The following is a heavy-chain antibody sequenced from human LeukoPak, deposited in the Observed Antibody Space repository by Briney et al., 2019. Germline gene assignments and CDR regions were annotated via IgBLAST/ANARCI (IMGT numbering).Heavy chain of an antibody. D-gene: IGHD3-3*01. CDR3: AKDGPGASHYYDFWSGYHPKNYYYGMDV. CDR2: ISYDGSNK. CDR1: GFTFSSYG. Sequence: GGSLRLSCAASGFTFSSYGMHWVRQAPGKGLEWVAVISYDGSNKYYADSVKGRFTSSRDNSKNTLYLQMNSLRAEDTAVYYCAKDGPGASHYYDFWSGYHPKNYYYGMDVWGQGTTVTVSS. J-gene: IGHJ6*02. V-gene: IGHV3-30*18.